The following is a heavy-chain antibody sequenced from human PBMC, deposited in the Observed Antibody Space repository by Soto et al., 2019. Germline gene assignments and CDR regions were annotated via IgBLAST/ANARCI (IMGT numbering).Heavy chain of an antibody. J-gene: IGHJ6*02. V-gene: IGHV3-30-3*01. CDR1: GFTFSSYA. D-gene: IGHD3-3*01. CDR3: ARGTIFGVVYYYYGMDV. Sequence: QVQLVESGGGVVQPGRSLRLSCAASGFTFSSYAMHWVRQAPGKGLEWVAVISYDGSNKYYADSVKGRFTISRDNSKNTLYLQMNSLRAEDTAVYYCARGTIFGVVYYYYGMDVWGQGTTVTVSS. CDR2: ISYDGSNK.